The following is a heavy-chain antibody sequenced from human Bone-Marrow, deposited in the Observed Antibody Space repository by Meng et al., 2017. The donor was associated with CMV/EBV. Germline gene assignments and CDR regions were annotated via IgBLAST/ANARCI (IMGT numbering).Heavy chain of an antibody. J-gene: IGHJ4*02. V-gene: IGHV4-39*01. CDR3: ARHKGFESCFDY. CDR2: IYYSGST. D-gene: IGHD3-10*01. CDR1: GGSISSSSYC. Sequence: GSLRLSCTVSGGSISSSSYCWGWIRQPPGKGLEWIGSIYYSGSTYYNPSLKSRVTISVDTSKNQFSLKLSSVTAADTAVYYCARHKGFESCFDYWGQGTLVTVSS.